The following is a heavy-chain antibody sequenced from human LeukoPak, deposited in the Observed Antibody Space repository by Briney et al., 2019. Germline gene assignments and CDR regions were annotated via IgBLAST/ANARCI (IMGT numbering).Heavy chain of an antibody. CDR1: GDSISSSSYY. Sequence: SETLSLTCTVSGDSISSSSYYWGWIRQPPGKGLEWIGSIYYSGSTYYNPSLKSRVTISVDTSKNQFSLKLSSVTAADTAVYYCARRPSSIAVAGNDAFDIWGQGTMVTVSS. D-gene: IGHD6-19*01. V-gene: IGHV4-39*01. CDR2: IYYSGST. J-gene: IGHJ3*02. CDR3: ARRPSSIAVAGNDAFDI.